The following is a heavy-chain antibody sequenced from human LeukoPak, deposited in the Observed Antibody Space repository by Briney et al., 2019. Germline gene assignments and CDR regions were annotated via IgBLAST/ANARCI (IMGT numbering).Heavy chain of an antibody. CDR3: ARGGANYYYYYMDV. V-gene: IGHV3-7*01. J-gene: IGHJ6*03. D-gene: IGHD2-15*01. CDR1: GFTFSSYW. CDR2: IKQDGSEK. Sequence: VGSLRLSCAASGFTFSSYWMSWVRQAPGKGLEWVANIKQDGSEKYYVDSAKGRFTISRDNAKNSLYLQMNSLRAEDTAVYYCARGGANYYYYYMDVWGKGTPVTVSS.